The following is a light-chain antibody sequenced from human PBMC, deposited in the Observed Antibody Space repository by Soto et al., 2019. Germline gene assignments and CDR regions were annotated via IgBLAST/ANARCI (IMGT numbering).Light chain of an antibody. CDR1: SSNIGAGFD. J-gene: IGLJ1*01. Sequence: QSVLTQPHSVSGAPGQTVTISCTGSSSNIGAGFDVHWYQQVPGTAPKLVLYSKTARPSGVPDRFSGSRSGSSGSLAISGLQPEDEADYYCQSYDSGVTGSVFGTGTKLTVL. CDR3: QSYDSGVTGSV. V-gene: IGLV1-40*01. CDR2: SKT.